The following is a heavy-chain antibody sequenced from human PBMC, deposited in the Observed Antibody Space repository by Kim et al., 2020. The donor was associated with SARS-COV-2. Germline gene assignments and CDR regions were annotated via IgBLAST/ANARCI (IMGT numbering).Heavy chain of an antibody. V-gene: IGHV1-8*01. CDR1: GYTFNNYH. J-gene: IGHJ4*02. CDR3: AFRSTVTTTIDY. Sequence: ASVKVSCKASGYTFNNYHINWVRQATGQGLEWMGWMNPNSGNTGSAQKFQGRVTMTRNTSISTAYMELSSLKSEDTAIYYCAFRSTVTTTIDYWGQGTLV. CDR2: MNPNSGNT. D-gene: IGHD4-17*01.